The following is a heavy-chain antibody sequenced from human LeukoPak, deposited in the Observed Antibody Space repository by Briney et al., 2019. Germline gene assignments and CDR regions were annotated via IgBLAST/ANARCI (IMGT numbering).Heavy chain of an antibody. D-gene: IGHD2-15*01. Sequence: ASVKVSCKASGYTFTGYYMHWVRQAPGQGLEWMGWINPNSGGTNYAQKFQGRVTMTRDTSINTAYMELSRLRSDDTAVYYCARDGRYCSGGSCWFDPWGQGTLVTVSS. CDR1: GYTFTGYY. CDR3: ARDGRYCSGGSCWFDP. J-gene: IGHJ5*02. CDR2: INPNSGGT. V-gene: IGHV1-2*02.